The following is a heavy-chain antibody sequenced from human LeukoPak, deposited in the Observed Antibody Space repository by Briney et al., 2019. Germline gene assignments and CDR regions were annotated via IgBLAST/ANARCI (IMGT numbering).Heavy chain of an antibody. J-gene: IGHJ4*02. Sequence: SETLSLTCTVSGGSISSYYWSWIRQPPGKGLEWIGYIHYSGSTNYNPSLKSRVTISVDGSKNQFSLKLSSVTAADTAVYYCASLAVTTTLFDYWGQGTLVTVSS. CDR3: ASLAVTTTLFDY. D-gene: IGHD4-11*01. CDR2: IHYSGST. V-gene: IGHV4-59*12. CDR1: GGSISSYY.